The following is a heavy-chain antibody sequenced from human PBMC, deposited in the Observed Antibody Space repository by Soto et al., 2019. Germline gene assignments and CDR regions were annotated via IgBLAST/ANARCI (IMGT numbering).Heavy chain of an antibody. V-gene: IGHV1-69*13. J-gene: IGHJ6*02. CDR2: IIPIFGTA. Sequence: SVKVYCKASGGTFSSYAISWVRQAPGQGLEWMGGIIPIFGTANYAQKFQGRVTITADESTSTAYMELSSLRSEDTAVYYCARVYSSSWLDYYYGMDVWGQGTTVTV. CDR3: ARVYSSSWLDYYYGMDV. CDR1: GGTFSSYA. D-gene: IGHD6-13*01.